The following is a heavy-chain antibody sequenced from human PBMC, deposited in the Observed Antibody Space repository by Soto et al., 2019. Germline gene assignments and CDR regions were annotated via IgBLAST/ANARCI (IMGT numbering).Heavy chain of an antibody. V-gene: IGHV4-39*01. D-gene: IGHD1-26*01. J-gene: IGHJ3*01. Sequence: QLHLQESGPGLVKPSETLSLTCTVSGVSIASNYYWGWIRQSPGEGLEWIASMYHSGNTYYNPSLKSRVTISVDTSKNQLSLKVTSVTAADTAMYFCARYSGTYSVYGLDVWGQGTMVTVSS. CDR1: GVSIASNYY. CDR3: ARYSGTYSVYGLDV. CDR2: MYHSGNT.